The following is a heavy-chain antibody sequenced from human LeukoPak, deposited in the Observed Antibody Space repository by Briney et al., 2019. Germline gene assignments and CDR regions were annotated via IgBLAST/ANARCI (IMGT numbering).Heavy chain of an antibody. CDR2: MYFRGST. D-gene: IGHD6-13*01. J-gene: IGHJ4*02. Sequence: SESLSLTCTVSGGSISSSSYYWGWIRHPPGNGLEWIGLMYFRGSTYNNPSLKSRVTISVDTSKTKFSLKLSSVTAADTAVYYCANVYSSSWYGVYWGQGTLVTVSS. CDR3: ANVYSSSWYGVY. V-gene: IGHV4-39*01. CDR1: GGSISSSSYY.